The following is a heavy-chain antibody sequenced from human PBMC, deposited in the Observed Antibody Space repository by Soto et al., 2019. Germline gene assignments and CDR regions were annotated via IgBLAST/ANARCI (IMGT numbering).Heavy chain of an antibody. J-gene: IGHJ6*02. V-gene: IGHV1-69*01. CDR2: IIPIFGTA. CDR1: GGTFSSYA. Sequence: QVQLVQSGAEVKKPGSSVKVSCKASGGTFSSYAISWVRQAPGQGLEWMGGIIPIFGTASYAQKFQGRVTITADESTSTAYMELSSLRSEDMAVYYCARGGYSSGWFGYYYGMDVWGQGTTVTVSS. CDR3: ARGGYSSGWFGYYYGMDV. D-gene: IGHD6-19*01.